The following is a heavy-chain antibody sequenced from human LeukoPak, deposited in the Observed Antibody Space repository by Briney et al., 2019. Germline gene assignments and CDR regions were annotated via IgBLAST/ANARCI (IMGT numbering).Heavy chain of an antibody. D-gene: IGHD2-15*01. CDR3: ARAATVAGTV. CDR1: GFTFSTYW. J-gene: IGHJ4*02. CDR2: TNPDGSYT. V-gene: IGHV3-74*01. Sequence: PGGSLRLSCAASGFTFSTYWIHWVRQAPGKGLVWVSRTNPDGSYTSYADSVRGRFTISRDNAKNTLYLQMSSLRAEDTAVYYCARAATVAGTVWGQGTLVTVS.